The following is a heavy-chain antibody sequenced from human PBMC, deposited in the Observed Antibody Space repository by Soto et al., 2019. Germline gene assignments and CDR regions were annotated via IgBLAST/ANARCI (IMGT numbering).Heavy chain of an antibody. J-gene: IGHJ6*03. CDR3: ARVRSTNYYYYDMDV. CDR1: GFTVSSNY. CDR2: IYSGGST. V-gene: IGHV3-66*01. Sequence: EVQLVESGGGLVQPGGSLRLSCAASGFTVSSNYMSWVRQAPGKGLEWVSVIYSGGSTYYADSVKGRFTISRDNSKNTLYLQMNSLRAEDTAVYYCARVRSTNYYYYDMDVWGKGTTVTVSS.